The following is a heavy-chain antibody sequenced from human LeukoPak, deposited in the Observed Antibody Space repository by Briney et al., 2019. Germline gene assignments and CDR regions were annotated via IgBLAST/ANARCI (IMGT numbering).Heavy chain of an antibody. CDR3: ARQVRRPMTDYFDY. J-gene: IGHJ4*02. D-gene: IGHD2-21*01. CDR2: IYYSGST. CDR1: GGSISSGGYS. Sequence: PSETLSLTCTVSGGSISSGGYSWSWIRQHPGKGLEWIGYIYYSGSTYYNPSLKSRVTVSVDTSKNQFSLKLSSVTAADTAVYYCARQVRRPMTDYFDYWGQGTLVTVSS. V-gene: IGHV4-31*03.